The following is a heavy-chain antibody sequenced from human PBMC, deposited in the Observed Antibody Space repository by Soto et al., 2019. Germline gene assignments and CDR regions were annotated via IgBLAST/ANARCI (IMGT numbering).Heavy chain of an antibody. CDR1: GGSISSSNW. CDR3: ARDGGRSGSYYYYYYGMDV. Sequence: QVQLQESGPGLVKPSGTLSLTCAVSGGSISSSNWWSWVRQPPGKGLEWIGEIYHSGSTNYNPSQKFRVTISVDKAKNQFSLKLRSVPAADTAVYYCARDGGRSGSYYYYYYGMDVWGQGTTVTVSS. D-gene: IGHD1-26*01. J-gene: IGHJ6*02. V-gene: IGHV4-4*02. CDR2: IYHSGST.